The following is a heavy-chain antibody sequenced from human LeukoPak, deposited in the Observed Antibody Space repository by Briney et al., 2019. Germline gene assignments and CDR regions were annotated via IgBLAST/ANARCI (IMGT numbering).Heavy chain of an antibody. D-gene: IGHD4-17*01. CDR1: GFTFSSFS. CDR2: ITSSSSST. Sequence: GGSLRLSCAASGFTFSSFSMNWVRQAPGKGLEWISYITSSSSSTYYADSVKGRFTISRDNAKNSLYLQMNSLRAEDTAVYYCARVMGSYGDSAYWGQGTLVTVSS. V-gene: IGHV3-48*04. CDR3: ARVMGSYGDSAY. J-gene: IGHJ4*02.